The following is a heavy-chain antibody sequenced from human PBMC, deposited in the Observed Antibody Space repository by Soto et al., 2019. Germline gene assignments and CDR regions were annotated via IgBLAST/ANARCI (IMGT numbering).Heavy chain of an antibody. J-gene: IGHJ4*02. CDR2: IYYSGST. D-gene: IGHD6-19*01. CDR3: ARIRCSSGWYVFDY. CDR1: GGSISSYY. Sequence: PSETLSLTCTVSGGSISSYYWSWIRQPPGKGLEWIGYIYYSGSTNYNPSLKSRVTISKDTSKNQVVLTMTNMDPVDTATYYCARIRCSSGWYVFDYWGQGTLVTVSS. V-gene: IGHV4-59*01.